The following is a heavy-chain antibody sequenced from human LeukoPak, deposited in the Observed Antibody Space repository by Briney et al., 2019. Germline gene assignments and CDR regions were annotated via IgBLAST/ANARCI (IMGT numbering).Heavy chain of an antibody. V-gene: IGHV4-59*01. CDR3: ARASITDLGDAFDI. Sequence: PSETLSLTCTVSGGSISSYYWSWIRQPPGKGLEWIGYIYYSGSTNYNPSLKSRVTISVDTSKNQFSLKLSSVTAADTAVYYCARASITDLGDAFDIWGQGTMVTVSS. D-gene: IGHD7-27*01. CDR2: IYYSGST. CDR1: GGSISSYY. J-gene: IGHJ3*02.